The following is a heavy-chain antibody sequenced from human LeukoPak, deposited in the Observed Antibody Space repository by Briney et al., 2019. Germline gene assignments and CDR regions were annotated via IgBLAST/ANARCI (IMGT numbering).Heavy chain of an antibody. CDR3: ARTDPYYYYMDV. Sequence: SETLSLTCAVYGGPFSNYYWSWLRQPPGKGLEWIGGISHSGSTKCNPSLKSRVTISADTSKNQFSLKLSSVTAADTAVYYCARTDPYYYYMDVWGKGTTVTVSS. J-gene: IGHJ6*03. CDR1: GGPFSNYY. CDR2: ISHSGST. V-gene: IGHV4-34*01.